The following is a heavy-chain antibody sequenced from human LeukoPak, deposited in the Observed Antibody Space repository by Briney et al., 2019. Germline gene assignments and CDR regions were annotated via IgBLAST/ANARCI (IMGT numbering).Heavy chain of an antibody. CDR2: VSSSSSYL. V-gene: IGHV3-21*01. Sequence: GSLRLSCAASGFAFSCSSMNWVREAPGNGLERVSSVSSSSSYLYSADTAPGRFTISRDNDKNSLYLQMNSLRAEDTAVYYCARGPPSGGSSTSCDLNYWGQGTLFTVSS. CDR3: ARGPPSGGSSTSCDLNY. J-gene: IGHJ4*02. CDR1: GFAFSCSS. D-gene: IGHD2-2*01.